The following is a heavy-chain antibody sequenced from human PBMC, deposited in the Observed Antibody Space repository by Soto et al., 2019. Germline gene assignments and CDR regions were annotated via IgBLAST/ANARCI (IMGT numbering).Heavy chain of an antibody. J-gene: IGHJ4*02. CDR3: ARDGVFTMVRGVTYYFDY. CDR2: ISYDGSNK. CDR1: GFTFSSYA. D-gene: IGHD3-10*01. V-gene: IGHV3-30*04. Sequence: GGSLRLSCAASGFTFSSYAMHWVRQAPGKGLEWVAVISYDGSNKYYADSVKGRFTISRDNPKNTLYLQMNSLRAEDTAVYYCARDGVFTMVRGVTYYFDYWGQGTLVTVSS.